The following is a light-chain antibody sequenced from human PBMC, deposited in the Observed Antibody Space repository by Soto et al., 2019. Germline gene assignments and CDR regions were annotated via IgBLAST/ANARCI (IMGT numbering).Light chain of an antibody. CDR3: QQYGNSPLT. CDR2: GVS. J-gene: IGKJ4*01. CDR1: QSVGSD. Sequence: EIVMTQSPATLSVSPGERATLSCRASQSVGSDLAWYQQKPGQAPRVIIFGVSTRATGVPDRFSGSGSGTDFTLTTSRLEPEDFALYYCQQYGNSPLTFGGGTKVDIK. V-gene: IGKV3-20*01.